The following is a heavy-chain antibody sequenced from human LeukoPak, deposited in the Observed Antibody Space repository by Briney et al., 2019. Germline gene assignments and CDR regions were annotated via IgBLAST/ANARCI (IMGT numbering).Heavy chain of an antibody. CDR2: IRDGGGST. J-gene: IGHJ4*02. CDR3: AKRSNFAFDY. CDR1: GFTFSNYV. V-gene: IGHV3-23*01. Sequence: GGSLRLSCVTSGFTFSNYVMSWVRQAPGKGLEWVSAIRDGGGSTYYADSVMGRFTISRDNSQNTLYLQMGSLRAEDSAVYYCAKRSNFAFDYWGQGTLVTVSS. D-gene: IGHD1-1*01.